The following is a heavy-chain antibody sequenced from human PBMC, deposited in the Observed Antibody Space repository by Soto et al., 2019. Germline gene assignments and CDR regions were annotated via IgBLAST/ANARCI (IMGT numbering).Heavy chain of an antibody. CDR1: GVSVSSGFYY. D-gene: IGHD3-9*01. CDR2: IYYSGNT. V-gene: IGHV4-61*01. Sequence: SETLSLTCTVSGVSVSSGFYYWSWIRQPPGQGLEWIGYIYYSGNTDYNPSLKSRVIISVDTSKSQFSLRLSSVTAADTAVYYCATIRTILAPAFDGWGQGTLVTVSS. CDR3: ATIRTILAPAFDG. J-gene: IGHJ4*02.